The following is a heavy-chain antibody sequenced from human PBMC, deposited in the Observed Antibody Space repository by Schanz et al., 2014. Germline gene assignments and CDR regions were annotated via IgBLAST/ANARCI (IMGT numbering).Heavy chain of an antibody. V-gene: IGHV3-23*01. CDR3: AKDGRLPYYGTGSDFDY. D-gene: IGHD3-22*01. Sequence: EVQLLESGGGLVQPGGSLRLSCAASGFTFSIYGMSWVRQAPGKGREWVSRMIGSGSSVFYADSVKGRFTISRDNLKNTVYLQMNSLRAGDTAVYYCAKDGRLPYYGTGSDFDYWGQGTLVAVSS. J-gene: IGHJ4*02. CDR1: GFTFSIYG. CDR2: MIGSGSSV.